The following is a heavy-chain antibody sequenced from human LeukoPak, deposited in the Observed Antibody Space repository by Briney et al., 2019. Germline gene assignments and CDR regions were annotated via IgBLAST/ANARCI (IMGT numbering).Heavy chain of an antibody. CDR2: VSYSGGT. CDR1: GASVSSHY. V-gene: IGHV4-59*02. D-gene: IGHD3-3*01. Sequence: SETLSLTCTVSGASVSSHYWSWIRQPPGKGLEWIGYVSYSGGTNYNPSLKSRLTISLDTSKDQFSLRLNSVTAADTAVYYCARLSTYYDFWSPLDYWGQGTLVTVSS. CDR3: ARLSTYYDFWSPLDY. J-gene: IGHJ4*02.